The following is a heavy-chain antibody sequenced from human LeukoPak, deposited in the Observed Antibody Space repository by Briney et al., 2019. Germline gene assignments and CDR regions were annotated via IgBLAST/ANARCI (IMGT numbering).Heavy chain of an antibody. Sequence: GGSLRLSCAASGFTFSSYGMHWVRQAPGKGLEWVAVIWYDGSNKYYADSVKGRFTISSDNSKNTLYLQMNSLRAEDTAVYYCAKDVRDYGEYYFDYWGQGTLVTVSS. CDR2: IWYDGSNK. V-gene: IGHV3-33*06. J-gene: IGHJ4*02. CDR1: GFTFSSYG. D-gene: IGHD4-17*01. CDR3: AKDVRDYGEYYFDY.